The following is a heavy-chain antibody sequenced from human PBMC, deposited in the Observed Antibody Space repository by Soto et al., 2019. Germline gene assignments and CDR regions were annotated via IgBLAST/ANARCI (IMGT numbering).Heavy chain of an antibody. CDR3: ARPTAPYCSSTSCYTWDYYYGMDV. CDR1: GYSFTSYW. CDR2: IYPGDSDT. Sequence: PGESLKISCKGSGYSFTSYWIGWVRQMPGKGLEWMGIIYPGDSDTRYSPSFQGQVTISADKSISTAYLQWSSLKASDTAMYYCARPTAPYCSSTSCYTWDYYYGMDVWGQGTTVTVSS. D-gene: IGHD2-2*02. J-gene: IGHJ6*02. V-gene: IGHV5-51*01.